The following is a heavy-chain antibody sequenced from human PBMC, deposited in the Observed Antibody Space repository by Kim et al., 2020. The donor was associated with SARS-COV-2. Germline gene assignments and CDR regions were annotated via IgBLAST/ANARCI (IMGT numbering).Heavy chain of an antibody. V-gene: IGHV3-66*01. CDR1: GFTVSSNY. D-gene: IGHD2-15*01. CDR3: ARDLGYCSGGSCY. J-gene: IGHJ4*02. CDR2: IYSGGST. Sequence: GGSLRLSCAASGFTVSSNYMSWVRQAPGKGLEWVSVIYSGGSTYYADSVKGRFTISRDNSKNTLYLQMNSLRAEDTAVYYCARDLGYCSGGSCYWGQGTLVTVSS.